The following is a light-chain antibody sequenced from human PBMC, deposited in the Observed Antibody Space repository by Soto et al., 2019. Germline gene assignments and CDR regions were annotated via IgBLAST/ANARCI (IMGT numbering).Light chain of an antibody. V-gene: IGLV1-40*01. Sequence: QSALTQSPSVSGAPGQRVSISCTGTSSNIGAGFDVHWYQQLPATAPKLLLYGNNNRPSGFPDRFSCSKSGTSASLAITGLQAADEADYYCHSYVTNLIGCSVVGTVTKVTVL. CDR1: SSNIGAGFD. CDR2: GNN. CDR3: HSYVTNLIGCSV. J-gene: IGLJ1*01.